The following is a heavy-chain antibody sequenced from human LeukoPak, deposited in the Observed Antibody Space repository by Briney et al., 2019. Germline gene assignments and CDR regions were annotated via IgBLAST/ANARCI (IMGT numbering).Heavy chain of an antibody. J-gene: IGHJ4*02. D-gene: IGHD3-22*01. V-gene: IGHV4-4*02. Sequence: PSGTLSLTCAVSGGSISSSNWWSWVRQPPGKGLEWIGEIYHSGSTNYNPSLKSRVTISVDTSKNQFSLKLSSVTAADTAVYYCARDRRDYYDSSGYPEPDYFDYWGQGTLVTVSS. CDR3: ARDRRDYYDSSGYPEPDYFDY. CDR2: IYHSGST. CDR1: GGSISSSNW.